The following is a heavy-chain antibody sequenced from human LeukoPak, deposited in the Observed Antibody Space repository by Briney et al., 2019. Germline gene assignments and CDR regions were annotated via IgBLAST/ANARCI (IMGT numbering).Heavy chain of an antibody. V-gene: IGHV3-48*03. CDR1: GFTFSSYE. CDR2: ISSSGSTI. Sequence: QPGGSLRLSCAASGFTFSSYEMNWVRQAPGKGLEWVSYISSSGSTIYYADSVKGRFTISRDNAKNSLYLQMNSLRAEDTAVYYCAKVVADYYDSSGYDYWGQGTLVTVSS. J-gene: IGHJ4*02. D-gene: IGHD3-22*01. CDR3: AKVVADYYDSSGYDY.